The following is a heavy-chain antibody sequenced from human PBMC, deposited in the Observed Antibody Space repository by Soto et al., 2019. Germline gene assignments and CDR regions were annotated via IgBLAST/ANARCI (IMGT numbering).Heavy chain of an antibody. J-gene: IGHJ6*02. V-gene: IGHV3-74*01. CDR2: ISHDGGGT. Sequence: GGSLRLSCAASGFTFSNYWMQWVRQVPGRGLVWVSRISHDGGGTSYADSVKGRFTISRDNAKNTVYLQMNSLRAEDTAVYYCARYCSSTSCLYGMDVWGQGTTVTVSS. CDR3: ARYCSSTSCLYGMDV. CDR1: GFTFSNYW. D-gene: IGHD2-2*01.